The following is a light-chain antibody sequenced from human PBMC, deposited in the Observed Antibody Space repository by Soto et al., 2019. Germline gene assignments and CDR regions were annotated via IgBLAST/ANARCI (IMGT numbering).Light chain of an antibody. CDR1: QSVSSY. CDR3: LQHPHWSLT. J-gene: IGKJ4*01. V-gene: IGKV3-11*01. Sequence: IVYTHSPGTLALSPCEGAALSGRASQSVSSYLAWYQQKPGQAPRLLIYDASNRATGIPARFSGSGSGTDFTLTIRSLEPEDYAIYYCLQHPHWSLTFGRGTKV. CDR2: DAS.